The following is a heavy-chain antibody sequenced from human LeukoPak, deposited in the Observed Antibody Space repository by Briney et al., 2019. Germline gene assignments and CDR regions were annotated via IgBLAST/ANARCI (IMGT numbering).Heavy chain of an antibody. V-gene: IGHV3-7*01. CDR2: IKQDGSEK. J-gene: IGHJ4*02. Sequence: GGSLRLSCAASGFTFSSYWMSWVRRAPGKGLEWVANIKQDGSEKYYVDSVKGRFTISRDNAKNSLYLQMNSLRAEDTAVYYCARAGNEYSYGFDYWGQGTLVTVSS. CDR3: ARAGNEYSYGFDY. D-gene: IGHD5-18*01. CDR1: GFTFSSYW.